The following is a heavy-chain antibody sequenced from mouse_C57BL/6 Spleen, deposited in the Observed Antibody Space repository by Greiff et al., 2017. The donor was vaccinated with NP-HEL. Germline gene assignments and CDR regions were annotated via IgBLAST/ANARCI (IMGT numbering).Heavy chain of an antibody. CDR1: GFTFSDFY. J-gene: IGHJ3*01. D-gene: IGHD2-14*01. CDR2: SRNKANDYTT. CDR3: ARDAHRAY. Sequence: EVNVVESGGGLVQSGRSLRLSCATSGFTFSDFYMEWVRQAPGKGLEWIAASRNKANDYTTEYSASVKGRFIVSRDTSQSILYLQMNALRAEDTAIYYCARDAHRAYWGQGTLVTVSA. V-gene: IGHV7-1*01.